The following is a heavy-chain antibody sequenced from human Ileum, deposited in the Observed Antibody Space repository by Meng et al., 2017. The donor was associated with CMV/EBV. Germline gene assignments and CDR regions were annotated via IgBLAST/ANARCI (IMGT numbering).Heavy chain of an antibody. CDR1: GGRVNNYA. CDR2: IIAVFKTP. V-gene: IGHV1-69*01. CDR3: ARGFTNGWQPFDY. Sequence: VAAGGGVKVPGSSVDVSCKSSGGRVNNYALSGVRQAPGQGLEWMGGIIAVFKTPNYAQKFQGRLTISADASTGTTYMELTGLTSEDTAVYYCARGFTNGWQPFDYWGQGTLVTVSS. D-gene: IGHD2-8*01. J-gene: IGHJ4*02.